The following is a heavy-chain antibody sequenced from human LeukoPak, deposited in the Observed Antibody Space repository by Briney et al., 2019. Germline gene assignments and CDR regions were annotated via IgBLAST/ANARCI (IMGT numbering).Heavy chain of an antibody. CDR2: IYTSGST. J-gene: IGHJ4*02. Sequence: KPSETLSLTCTVSGGSISSYHWSWIRQPAGKGLEWIGRIYTSGSTNYNPSLKSRVTMSVDTSKNQFSLKLSSVTAADTAVYYCVGDYGDYVGYYFDYWGQGTLVTVSS. CDR1: GGSISSYH. V-gene: IGHV4-4*07. D-gene: IGHD4-17*01. CDR3: VGDYGDYVGYYFDY.